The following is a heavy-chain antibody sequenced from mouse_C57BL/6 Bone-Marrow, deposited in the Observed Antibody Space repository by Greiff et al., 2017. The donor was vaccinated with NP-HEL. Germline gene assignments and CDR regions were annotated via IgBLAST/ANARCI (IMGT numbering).Heavy chain of an antibody. Sequence: QVQLQQPGAELVMPGASVKLSCKASGYTFTSYWMHWVKQRPGQGLEWIGEIDPSDSYTNYNQKFKGKSTLTVDKSSSTAYMQLSSLTSEDSAVYYCARWGNPYYYAMDYWGQGTSVTVSS. V-gene: IGHV1-69*01. CDR1: GYTFTSYW. J-gene: IGHJ4*01. CDR3: ARWGNPYYYAMDY. D-gene: IGHD2-1*01. CDR2: IDPSDSYT.